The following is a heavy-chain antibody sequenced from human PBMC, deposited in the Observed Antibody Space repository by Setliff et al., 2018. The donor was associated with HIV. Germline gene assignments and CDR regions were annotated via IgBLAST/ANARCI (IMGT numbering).Heavy chain of an antibody. J-gene: IGHJ3*02. D-gene: IGHD2-21*02. V-gene: IGHV4-34*01. CDR1: GGSFSGCY. Sequence: PSETLSLTCAVYGGSFSGCYWSWIRQPPGKGLEWIGEINDSGSTNNNPSLKSRVAMSVDTSKNQFSLKLSSVTAADTAVYYCARDLRGDSVPATAAKSFDIWGQGTLVTVSS. CDR2: INDSGST. CDR3: ARDLRGDSVPATAAKSFDI.